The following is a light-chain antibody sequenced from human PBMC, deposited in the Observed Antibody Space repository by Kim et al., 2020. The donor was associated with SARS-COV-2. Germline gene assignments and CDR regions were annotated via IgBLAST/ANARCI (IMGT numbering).Light chain of an antibody. CDR1: TKNVGNQG. CDR2: RNN. J-gene: IGLJ3*02. Sequence: RQTATLTCTGNTKNVGNQGAAWLQQHQGHPPKLLSYRNNNRPSGISDRFSASRSGNTASLTITGLQPEDEADYYCSAWDVSLSTWVFGEGTQLTVL. V-gene: IGLV10-54*04. CDR3: SAWDVSLSTWV.